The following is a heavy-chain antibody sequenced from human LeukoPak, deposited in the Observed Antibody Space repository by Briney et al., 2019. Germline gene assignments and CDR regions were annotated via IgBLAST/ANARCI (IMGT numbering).Heavy chain of an antibody. CDR2: IKQDGSEK. V-gene: IGHV3-7*03. CDR3: AKLGHYSSSSFLAY. D-gene: IGHD6-13*01. J-gene: IGHJ4*02. CDR1: GFTFSSYW. Sequence: PGGSLRLSCTASGFTFSSYWMGWVRQAPGKGLEWVASIKQDGSEKYYVDSVKGRFTISRDNANNSVYLQMNSLRAEDTAVYYCAKLGHYSSSSFLAYWGQGTLVTVSS.